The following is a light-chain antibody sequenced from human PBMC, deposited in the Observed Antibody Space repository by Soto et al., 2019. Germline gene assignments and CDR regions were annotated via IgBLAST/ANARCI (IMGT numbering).Light chain of an antibody. CDR1: QSINSW. V-gene: IGKV1-5*01. CDR3: QQYSSFRHWK. CDR2: DAS. J-gene: IGKJ1*01. Sequence: DIQMTQSPSTLSASVGDRVTITCRASQSINSWLAWYQQKPGKAPKLLIYDASNLESGVPSRFIGSGSGTEFTLTISGLQPDDFAAYSCQQYSSFRHWKFGQGTKVEVK.